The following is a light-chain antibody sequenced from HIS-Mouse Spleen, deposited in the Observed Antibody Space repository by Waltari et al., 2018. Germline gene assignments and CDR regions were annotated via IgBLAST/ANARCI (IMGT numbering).Light chain of an antibody. CDR3: SSYTSSSIVV. Sequence: QSALTQPASVSGSPGQSITISCTGTSSDVGGYNYVSWYQQPPGKAPNIMIYEVSNRPSGVSNRFSGSKSGNTASLTISGLQAEDEADYYCSSYTSSSIVVFGGGTKLTVL. J-gene: IGLJ2*01. V-gene: IGLV2-14*01. CDR2: EVS. CDR1: SSDVGGYNY.